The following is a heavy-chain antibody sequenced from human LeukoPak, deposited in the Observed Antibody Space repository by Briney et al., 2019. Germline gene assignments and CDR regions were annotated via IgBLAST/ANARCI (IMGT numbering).Heavy chain of an antibody. CDR3: ARSWDYYDSSGYHR. CDR1: GGSISSSSSY. Sequence: SETLSLTCTVSGGSISSSSSYCNWIRQPAGKGLEWIGRIYTSGSTNYNPSLKSRVTISVDTSKNQFSLKLSSVTAADTAAYYCARSWDYYDSSGYHRGGQGTLVTVSS. D-gene: IGHD3-22*01. V-gene: IGHV4-61*02. J-gene: IGHJ4*02. CDR2: IYTSGST.